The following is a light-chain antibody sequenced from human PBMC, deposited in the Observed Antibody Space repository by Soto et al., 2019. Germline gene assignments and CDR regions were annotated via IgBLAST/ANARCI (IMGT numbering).Light chain of an antibody. CDR3: QQYNNWPPLT. CDR1: QGVSIN. V-gene: IGKV3-15*01. Sequence: EIVMTQTPATLSVSPGEGATLSCRASQGVSINLAWYQQKPGQAPRLLIYGASTRATGIPARFSGSGSGTEFTLTISSLQSEDFAVYYCQQYNNWPPLTFGGGTKVQIK. CDR2: GAS. J-gene: IGKJ4*01.